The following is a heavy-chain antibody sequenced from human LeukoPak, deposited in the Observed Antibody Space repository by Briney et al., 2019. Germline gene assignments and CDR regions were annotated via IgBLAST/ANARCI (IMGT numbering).Heavy chain of an antibody. J-gene: IGHJ3*02. V-gene: IGHV4-59*12. CDR3: ARAPGAFDI. CDR1: GGSISSYY. Sequence: SETLSLTCTVSGGSISSYYWAWIRQHPGKGLEWIGYIYYTGGTNYNPSLKSRLTISVDTSENHFSLKWSSVTAADTAIYFCARAPGAFDIWGQGTMVTVSS. CDR2: IYYTGGT.